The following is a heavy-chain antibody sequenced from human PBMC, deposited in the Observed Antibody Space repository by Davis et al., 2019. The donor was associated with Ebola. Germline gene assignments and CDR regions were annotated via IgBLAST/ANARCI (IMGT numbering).Heavy chain of an antibody. CDR1: GGSFSGYY. CDR2: IYYSGST. Sequence: SETLSLTCAVYGGSFSGYYWGWIRQPPGKGLEWIGSIYYSGSTYYNPSLKSRVTISVDKSKNQFSLKLSSVTAADTAVYYCARGGNGDYIYYYYGMDVWGQGTTVTVSS. J-gene: IGHJ6*02. D-gene: IGHD4-17*01. V-gene: IGHV4-34*01. CDR3: ARGGNGDYIYYYYGMDV.